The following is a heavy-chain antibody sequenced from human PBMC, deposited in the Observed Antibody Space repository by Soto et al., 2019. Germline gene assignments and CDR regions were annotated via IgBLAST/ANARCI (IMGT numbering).Heavy chain of an antibody. V-gene: IGHV4-31*03. CDR2: TSYTGVT. CDR1: GGSLRDYGHF. CDR3: ATDPGGPSLNRFDS. J-gene: IGHJ5*01. Sequence: SETLSLTCTVSGGSLRDYGHFWTWIRQRPGGGLEWIGYTSYTGVTYYSPSLQSRISISVDTSKNQFSLTLNSVTAADTAVYYCATDPGGPSLNRFDSWGHGTLVTVSS. D-gene: IGHD3-16*01.